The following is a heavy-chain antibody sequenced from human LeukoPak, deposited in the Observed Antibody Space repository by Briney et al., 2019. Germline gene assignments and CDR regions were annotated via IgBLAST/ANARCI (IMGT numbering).Heavy chain of an antibody. J-gene: IGHJ5*02. D-gene: IGHD6-13*01. V-gene: IGHV4-59*08. CDR2: MSYSGST. Sequence: SETLSLTCSVSGGSISSYYWSWIRQPPGKGLEWIGSMSYSGSTNYNPSLRSRVTMSVDTTKNQFSLRLNSVTAADTAVYYCARRRAEGGSNGHYNWFDPWGQGTLVTVSS. CDR3: ARRRAEGGSNGHYNWFDP. CDR1: GGSISSYY.